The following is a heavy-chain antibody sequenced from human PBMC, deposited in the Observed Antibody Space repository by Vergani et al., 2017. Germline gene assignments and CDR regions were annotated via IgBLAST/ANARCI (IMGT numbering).Heavy chain of an antibody. D-gene: IGHD3-9*01. J-gene: IGHJ4*02. Sequence: EVQLVESGGGLVQPGGSLRLSCAASGFTFSSYWMHWVRQAPGKGLVWVSRINSDGSSTSYADSVKGRFTISRDNAKNTLYLQMNSLRAEDTAVYYCARDVLRYFDWLSAPPYFDYWGQGTLVTVSS. V-gene: IGHV3-74*01. CDR1: GFTFSSYW. CDR2: INSDGSST. CDR3: ARDVLRYFDWLSAPPYFDY.